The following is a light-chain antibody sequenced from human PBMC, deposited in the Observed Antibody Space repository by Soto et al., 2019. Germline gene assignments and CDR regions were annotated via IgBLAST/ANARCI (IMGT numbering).Light chain of an antibody. CDR2: DAS. V-gene: IGKV1-5*01. Sequence: DIQMTQSPTTLSTSVGDRVIITCRASQRMSAWLAWYQQKPGIAPKLLIYDASSLEDGVPSRFSGSGSGTDFTLTINSLQPDDFATYYCQHYDTYPWTFGQGTKVEIK. CDR3: QHYDTYPWT. J-gene: IGKJ1*01. CDR1: QRMSAW.